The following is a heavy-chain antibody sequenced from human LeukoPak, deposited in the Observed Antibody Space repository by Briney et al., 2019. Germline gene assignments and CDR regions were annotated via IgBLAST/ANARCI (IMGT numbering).Heavy chain of an antibody. J-gene: IGHJ6*03. V-gene: IGHV4-34*01. CDR1: GVSFSRYY. CDR2: INHSGST. CDR3: ARGNMWDYRRYYYYMDV. Sequence: SETLSLTSSVNGVSFSRYYCSWIRQPPRKGLEWSGEINHSGSTNYNPSLKSRVTISVDTSKNQFSLKMNSVTAEETAIYYCARGNMWDYRRYYYYMDVWGKGTTVTVSS. D-gene: IGHD4-11*01.